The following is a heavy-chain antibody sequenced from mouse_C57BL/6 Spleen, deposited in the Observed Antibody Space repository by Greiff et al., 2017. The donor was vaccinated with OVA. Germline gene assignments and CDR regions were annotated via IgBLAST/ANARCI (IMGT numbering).Heavy chain of an antibody. J-gene: IGHJ4*01. V-gene: IGHV1-64*01. CDR1: GYTFTSYW. CDR2: IHPNSGST. D-gene: IGHD2-5*01. Sequence: QVQLQQSGAELVKPGASVKLSCKASGYTFTSYWMHWVKQRPGQGLEWIGMIHPNSGSTNYNEKFKSKATLTVDKSSSTAYMQLSSLTSEDSAVYYCARSLYSNYGGFYAMDYWGQGTSVTVSS. CDR3: ARSLYSNYGGFYAMDY.